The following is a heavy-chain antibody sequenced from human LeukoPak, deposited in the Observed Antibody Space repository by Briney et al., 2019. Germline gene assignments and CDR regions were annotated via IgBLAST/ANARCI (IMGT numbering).Heavy chain of an antibody. CDR1: GFTFSSYS. D-gene: IGHD7-27*01. J-gene: IGHJ2*01. Sequence: KPGGSLRLSCAASGFTFSSYSMNWVRQAPGKGLEWVSSITSSSNYIYYADSVKGRFTISRDNAKNSLYLQMNSLRAEDTAVYYCARTNWGVWYFDLWGRGTLVTVSS. CDR3: ARTNWGVWYFDL. CDR2: ITSSSNYI. V-gene: IGHV3-21*04.